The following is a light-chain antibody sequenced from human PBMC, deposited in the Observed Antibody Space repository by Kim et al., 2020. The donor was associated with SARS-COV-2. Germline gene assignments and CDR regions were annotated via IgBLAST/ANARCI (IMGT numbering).Light chain of an antibody. J-gene: IGLJ3*02. CDR3: AGWDDSLHCPR. CDR2: GDS. V-gene: IGLV1-44*01. CDR1: RPNIGTNT. Sequence: GQRVTISCSGGRPNIGTNTVSWYRHVPGTAPKLLIYGDSQRASGVPERFSGSKSGTSASLVISGLQAVDEADYLCAGWDDSLHCPRFGGGTHLTVL.